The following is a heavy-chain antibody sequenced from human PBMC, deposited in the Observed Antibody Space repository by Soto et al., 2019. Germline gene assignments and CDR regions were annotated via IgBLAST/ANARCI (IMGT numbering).Heavy chain of an antibody. D-gene: IGHD2-15*01. J-gene: IGHJ4*02. CDR3: AREPVVAATPEGYSYGHFDY. CDR1: GRSISISNC. V-gene: IGHV4-4*02. CDR2: IYHIVST. Sequence: SETLSLTCAVSGRSISISNCWSWVRQPPGKGLEWIGEIYHIVSTNYNPSLNRRVTISVDKSTNQFSLKLSSLNDADTAVYYCAREPVVAATPEGYSYGHFDYWGQGTLVTVSS.